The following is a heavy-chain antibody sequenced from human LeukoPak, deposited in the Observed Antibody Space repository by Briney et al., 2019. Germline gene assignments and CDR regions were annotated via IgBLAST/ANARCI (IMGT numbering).Heavy chain of an antibody. J-gene: IGHJ6*03. CDR1: GFTFSSYA. D-gene: IGHD6-13*01. CDR2: VSGSGGTT. Sequence: PGGSLRLSCAASGFTFSSYAMTWVRQAPAKGLEWVSAVSGSGGTTYHADSVKGRSTLSRDNSKNTLFLRMNSLRVEDTAVYYCTKCAGYSCTNDMDVWGRGSTVTVSS. V-gene: IGHV3-23*01. CDR3: TKCAGYSCTNDMDV.